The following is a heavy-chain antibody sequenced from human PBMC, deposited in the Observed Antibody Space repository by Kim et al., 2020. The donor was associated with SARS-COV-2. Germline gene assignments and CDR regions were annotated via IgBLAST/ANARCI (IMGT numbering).Heavy chain of an antibody. D-gene: IGHD7-27*01. CDR2: ISAYNGNT. CDR1: GYTFTSYG. V-gene: IGHV1-18*01. J-gene: IGHJ6*02. Sequence: ASVKVSCKASGYTFTSYGISWVRQAPGQGLEWMGWISAYNGNTNYAQKLQGRVTMTTDTSTSTAYMELRSLRSDDTAVYYCAMNWGSAPSYYYYGMDVWGQGTTVTVSS. CDR3: AMNWGSAPSYYYYGMDV.